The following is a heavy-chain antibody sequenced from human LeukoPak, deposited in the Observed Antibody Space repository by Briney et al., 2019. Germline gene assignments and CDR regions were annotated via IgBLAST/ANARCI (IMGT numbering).Heavy chain of an antibody. D-gene: IGHD3-3*01. CDR1: GFTFSSYS. V-gene: IGHV3-48*02. CDR2: ISSSSNTI. CDR3: ARFFNSVHAFDI. J-gene: IGHJ3*02. Sequence: GGSLRLSCAASGFTFSSYSMNWVRQAPGKGLEWVSYISSSSNTIYYADSVKGRFTISRDNAKKSLYLQMNSLRDEDTAVYYCARFFNSVHAFDIWGQGTMVTVSS.